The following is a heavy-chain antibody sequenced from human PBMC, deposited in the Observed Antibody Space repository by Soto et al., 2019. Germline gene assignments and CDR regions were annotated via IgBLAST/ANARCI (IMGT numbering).Heavy chain of an antibody. CDR1: GGSISSYY. J-gene: IGHJ6*02. CDR2: IYYSGST. V-gene: IGHV4-59*01. Sequence: SETLSLTCTVSGGSISSYYWSWIRQPPGKGLEWIGYIYYSGSTNYNPSLKSRVTISVDTSKNQFSLKLSSVTAADTAVYYCARGGIVVVVAKEPTYYYYGMDVWGQGTTVTVSS. CDR3: ARGGIVVVVAKEPTYYYYGMDV. D-gene: IGHD2-15*01.